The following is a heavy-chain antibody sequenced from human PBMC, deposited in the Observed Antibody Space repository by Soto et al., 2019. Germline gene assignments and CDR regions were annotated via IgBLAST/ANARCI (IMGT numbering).Heavy chain of an antibody. V-gene: IGHV5-10-1*01. J-gene: IGHJ4*02. D-gene: IGHD2-2*01. Sequence: EVQLVQSGAEVKKPGESLRISCKGSGYSFTSYWISWLRQMPGKGLEWMGRIDPSDSYTNYSASFQGHVTISADKSISTACLPWSSLKASDTAMYYCARHSNQMLGFDYWGQGTLVTVSS. CDR2: IDPSDSYT. CDR3: ARHSNQMLGFDY. CDR1: GYSFTSYW.